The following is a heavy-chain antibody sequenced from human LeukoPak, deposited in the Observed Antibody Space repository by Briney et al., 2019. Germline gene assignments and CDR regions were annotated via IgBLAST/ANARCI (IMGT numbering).Heavy chain of an antibody. CDR1: GFTFSTYE. D-gene: IGHD1-26*01. CDR2: ISSGGSI. CDR3: ARGGGRWELPPDY. J-gene: IGHJ4*02. V-gene: IGHV3-48*03. Sequence: PGGSLRLSCVASGFTFSTYEMNWVRQAPGKGLEWVSYISSGGSIYQADSLKGRFIISRDNAKNSLYLQMNSLRVEDTAVYYCARGGGRWELPPDYWGQGTLVTVSS.